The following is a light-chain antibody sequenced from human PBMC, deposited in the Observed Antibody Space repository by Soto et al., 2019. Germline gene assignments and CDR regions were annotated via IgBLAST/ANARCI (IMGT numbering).Light chain of an antibody. CDR2: KAS. CDR1: QSISGW. J-gene: IGKJ1*01. V-gene: IGKV1-5*03. CDR3: QQCHSYSPT. Sequence: DIQMTQSPSTLSASVGDRVTITCRASQSISGWLAWYQQKPGKATKLLIYKASSLQSRVPSRFSGSGSGTEFTLTISILQTDYFAAYSCQQCHSYSPTFGQGTTMDIK.